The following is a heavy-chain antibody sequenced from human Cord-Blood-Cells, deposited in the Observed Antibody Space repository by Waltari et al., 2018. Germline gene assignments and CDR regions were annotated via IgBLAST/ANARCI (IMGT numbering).Heavy chain of an antibody. CDR3: ARVSKYSGYDSADY. CDR1: GGSVSSGSYY. Sequence: QVQLQESGPGLVKPSETLSLTCTVSGGSVSSGSYYWSWLRQPPGKGLEWIGYIYDSWRTNYTPSLKSRVTIAVDTSKNQFSLKLSSGTAADTAVDYCARVSKYSGYDSADYWGQGTLVTVSS. CDR2: IYDSWRT. V-gene: IGHV4-61*01. D-gene: IGHD5-12*01. J-gene: IGHJ4*02.